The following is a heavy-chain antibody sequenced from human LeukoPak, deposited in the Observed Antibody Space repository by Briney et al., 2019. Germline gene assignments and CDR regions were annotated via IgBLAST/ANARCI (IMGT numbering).Heavy chain of an antibody. V-gene: IGHV4-59*01. CDR2: IYYSGST. CDR3: ARVPGDYYFDY. D-gene: IGHD7-27*01. Sequence: PSETLSLTCTVSGGSISSYYWSWIRQPPGKGLEWIGYIYYSGSTNYNPSLKSRVTISVDTSKNQFSLKLSSVTAADPAVYYCARVPGDYYFDYWGQGTMVTVSS. J-gene: IGHJ4*02. CDR1: GGSISSYY.